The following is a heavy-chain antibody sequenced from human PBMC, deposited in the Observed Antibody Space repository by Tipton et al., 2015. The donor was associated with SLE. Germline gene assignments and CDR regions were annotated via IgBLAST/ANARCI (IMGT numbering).Heavy chain of an antibody. CDR1: GGSMSIYK. D-gene: IGHD2-15*01. CDR3: AREWSSFDF. J-gene: IGHJ4*02. V-gene: IGHV4-59*01. CDR2: IYSSGST. Sequence: TLSLTCIVSGGSMSIYKWSWIRQTPGKGLEWIGFIYSSGSTMYNPSLKSRVTISVDTSKNQFSLTLTSVTAADPAVYYCAREWSSFDFWGQGTLVTVSS.